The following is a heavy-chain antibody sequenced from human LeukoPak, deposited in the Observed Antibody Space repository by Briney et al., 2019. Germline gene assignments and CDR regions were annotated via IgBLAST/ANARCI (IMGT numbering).Heavy chain of an antibody. CDR1: GVSIRSHY. CDR3: ARHRSPTSSSFFDS. Sequence: SETLSLTCTVSGVSIRSHYWIWIRQPPGKGLEWIGHISYSGSTNYNPSLKSRVTISADTSKNQFSLKLSSVTAADTAVYYCARHRSPTSSSFFDSWGQGTLVSVSS. D-gene: IGHD6-6*01. J-gene: IGHJ5*01. V-gene: IGHV4-59*08. CDR2: ISYSGST.